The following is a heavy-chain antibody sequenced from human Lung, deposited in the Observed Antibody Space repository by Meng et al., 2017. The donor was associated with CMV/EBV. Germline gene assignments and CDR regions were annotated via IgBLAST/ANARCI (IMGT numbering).Heavy chain of an antibody. V-gene: IGHV3-30-3*01. CDR1: GFTFSSYA. J-gene: IGHJ4*02. Sequence: QVQLGVSGGGVVQPGRSPRLSCAAFGFTFSSYAMHWVRQAPGKGLEWVAVISYDGSNKYYADSVKGRFTISRDNSKNTLYLQMNSLRAEDTAVYYCAHGGGDCWGQGTLVTVSS. D-gene: IGHD2-15*01. CDR2: ISYDGSNK. CDR3: AHGGGDC.